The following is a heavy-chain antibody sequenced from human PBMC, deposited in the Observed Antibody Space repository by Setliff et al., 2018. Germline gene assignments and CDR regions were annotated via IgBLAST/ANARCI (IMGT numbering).Heavy chain of an antibody. V-gene: IGHV3-23*01. D-gene: IGHD1-26*01. CDR1: GFTFSAYD. CDR3: AKDMGAVDY. J-gene: IGHJ4*02. CDR2: ISGSGGST. Sequence: VGSLRLSCAASGFTFSAYDMNWVRQAPGKGLEWVSAISGSGGSTYYADSVKGRFTISRDNSKNTLYLQMNSLRAEDTAVYYCAKDMGAVDYWGQGTLVTVSS.